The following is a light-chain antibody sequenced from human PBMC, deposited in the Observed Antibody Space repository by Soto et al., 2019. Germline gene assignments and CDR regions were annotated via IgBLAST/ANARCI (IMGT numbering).Light chain of an antibody. J-gene: IGKJ4*01. V-gene: IGKV1-39*01. CDR3: QQSYTTPLT. CDR1: QYISDF. CDR2: AAS. Sequence: KSQSPSSLSVSVGDRVTITCRASQYISDFLNWYQQKPGKAPVILIYAASTLQSGVPSRFTGSRSETNFTLIISSLQPEDFATYYCQQSYTTPLTFGGGTKVDIK.